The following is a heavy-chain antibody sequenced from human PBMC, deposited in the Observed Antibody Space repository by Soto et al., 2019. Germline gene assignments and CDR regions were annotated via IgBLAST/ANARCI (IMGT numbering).Heavy chain of an antibody. D-gene: IGHD1-1*01. CDR1: GGSVNSGNYY. J-gene: IGHJ3*02. V-gene: IGHV4-34*01. CDR3: ARVERGTATTVVDAFDI. Sequence: KTSETLSLTCAVFGGSVNSGNYYWSWIRQPPGKGLEWIGEMSHSGGTHFNPSLKSRVTISVDTSKNQFSLKMSSVTAADTALYYCARVERGTATTVVDAFDIWGPWTMVTVSS. CDR2: MSHSGGT.